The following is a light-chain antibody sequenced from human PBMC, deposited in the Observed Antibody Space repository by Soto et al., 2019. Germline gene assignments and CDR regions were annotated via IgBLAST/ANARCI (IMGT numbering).Light chain of an antibody. CDR2: AAS. CDR3: QQSYSTPPRT. J-gene: IGKJ4*01. Sequence: DIQMTQSPSSLSASVGDRVTITCRASQSISSYLNWYQQKPGKAPKVLIYAASSLQSGVPSRFSGSGSGTDFTLTISSLQPEDFATYYCQQSYSTPPRTFGGETKVEIK. CDR1: QSISSY. V-gene: IGKV1-39*01.